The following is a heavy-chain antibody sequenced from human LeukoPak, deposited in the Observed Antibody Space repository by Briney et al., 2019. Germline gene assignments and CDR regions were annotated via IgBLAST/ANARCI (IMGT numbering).Heavy chain of an antibody. CDR3: ARFAAGGSYYYYMDV. J-gene: IGHJ6*03. CDR1: GFTVSSNY. D-gene: IGHD6-25*01. CDR2: IYSGGST. V-gene: IGHV3-53*01. Sequence: GGSLRLSCAASGFTVSSNYMSWVRQAPGKGLEWVSVIYSGGSTYYADSVKGRFTISRDNSKNTLYLQMNSLRADDTAVYYCARFAAGGSYYYYMDVWGKGTTVTVSS.